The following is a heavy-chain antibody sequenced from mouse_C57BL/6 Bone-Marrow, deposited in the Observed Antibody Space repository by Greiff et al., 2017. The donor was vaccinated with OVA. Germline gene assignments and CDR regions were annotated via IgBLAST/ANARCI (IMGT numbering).Heavy chain of an antibody. D-gene: IGHD2-3*01. CDR3: ARLYDGYYYAMDY. V-gene: IGHV1-42*01. Sequence: EVHLVESGPELVKPGASVKISCKASGYSFTGYYMNWVKQSPEKSLEWIGEINPSTGGTTYNQKFKAKATLTVDKSSSTAYMQLKSLTSEDSAVYYCARLYDGYYYAMDYWGQGTSVTVSS. CDR2: INPSTGGT. CDR1: GYSFTGYY. J-gene: IGHJ4*01.